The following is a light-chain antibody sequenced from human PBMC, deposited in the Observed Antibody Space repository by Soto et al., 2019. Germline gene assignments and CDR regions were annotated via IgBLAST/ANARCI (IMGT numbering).Light chain of an antibody. CDR2: LNSDGSH. V-gene: IGLV4-69*01. CDR3: QTWGTGIHV. CDR1: SGHSNYA. Sequence: QLVLTQSPSISASLGASVKLTCTLSSGHSNYAIAWHQQQPEKGPRYLMKLNSDGSHSKGDGIPYRFSGSSSGAERYLTISSLQSEDEADYYCQTWGTGIHVFGGGTKVTVL. J-gene: IGLJ2*01.